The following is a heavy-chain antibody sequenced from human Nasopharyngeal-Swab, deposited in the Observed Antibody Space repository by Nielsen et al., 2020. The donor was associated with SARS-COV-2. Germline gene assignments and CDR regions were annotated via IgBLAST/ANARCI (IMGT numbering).Heavy chain of an antibody. D-gene: IGHD2-2*01. J-gene: IGHJ3*02. Sequence: WVRQAPGQGLEWMGWMNPNGGNTGYAQKFQGRVTMTRNTSISTAYMELSSLRSEDTAVYYCARGVTGTVVVPAATDGGGGDDAFDIWGQGTMVTVSS. V-gene: IGHV1-8*01. CDR3: ARGVTGTVVVPAATDGGGGDDAFDI. CDR2: MNPNGGNT.